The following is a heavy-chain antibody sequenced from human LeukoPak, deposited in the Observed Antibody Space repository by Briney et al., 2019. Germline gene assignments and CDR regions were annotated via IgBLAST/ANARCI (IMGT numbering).Heavy chain of an antibody. CDR1: GYTFTSYC. D-gene: IGHD3-22*01. CDR2: INPSGGST. Sequence: ASVKVSCKASGYTFTSYCMHWVRQAPGQGLEWMGIINPSGGSTSYAQKFQGRVTMTRDTSTSTVYMELSSLRSEDTAVYYCARDGSDYYDSSGYYPRFDYWGQGTLVTVSS. CDR3: ARDGSDYYDSSGYYPRFDY. V-gene: IGHV1-46*01. J-gene: IGHJ4*02.